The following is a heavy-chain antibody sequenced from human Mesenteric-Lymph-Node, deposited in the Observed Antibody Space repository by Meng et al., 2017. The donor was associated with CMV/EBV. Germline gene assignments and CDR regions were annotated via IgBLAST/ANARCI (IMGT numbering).Heavy chain of an antibody. CDR1: GSISSKGDY. Sequence: GSISSKGDYWGWIRQPPGKGLEWIGSIYNIGDIFHSGATYYNPSLKSRVTISVDTSRNHFSLKLSSVTAADTAVYFCISRSHYSRPYWAQGTLVTVSS. CDR2: IYNIGDIFHSGAT. CDR3: ISRSHYSRPY. D-gene: IGHD4-11*01. V-gene: IGHV4-39*02. J-gene: IGHJ4*02.